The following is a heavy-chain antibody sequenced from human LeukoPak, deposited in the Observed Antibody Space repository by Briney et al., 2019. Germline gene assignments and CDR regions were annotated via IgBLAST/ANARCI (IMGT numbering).Heavy chain of an antibody. Sequence: SETLSLTCTVSGGSISSSSYYWGWIRQPPGKGLEWIGSIYYSGSTYYNPSLKSRVTISVDTSKNQFSLKLSSVTAADTAVYYCARDHRMYDSNGYYYVPAEWGQGTLVTVSS. V-gene: IGHV4-39*02. CDR1: GGSISSSSYY. D-gene: IGHD3-22*01. CDR2: IYYSGST. CDR3: ARDHRMYDSNGYYYVPAE. J-gene: IGHJ4*02.